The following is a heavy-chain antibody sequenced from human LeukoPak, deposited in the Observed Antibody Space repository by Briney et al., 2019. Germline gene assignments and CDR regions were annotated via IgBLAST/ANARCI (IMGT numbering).Heavy chain of an antibody. J-gene: IGHJ5*02. D-gene: IGHD1-26*01. CDR2: ISGSGGST. CDR1: GFTFSSYA. V-gene: IGHV3-23*01. Sequence: GGSLRLSCAASGFTFSSYAMSWVRQAPGKGLEWVSAISGSGGSTYYADSVKGRFTISRDNSKNTLYLQMNSLRAEDTAVYSCAKGPWGGATINWFDPWGQGTLVTVSS. CDR3: AKGPWGGATINWFDP.